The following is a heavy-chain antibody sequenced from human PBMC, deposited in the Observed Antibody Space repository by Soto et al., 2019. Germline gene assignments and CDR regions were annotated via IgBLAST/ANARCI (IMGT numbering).Heavy chain of an antibody. D-gene: IGHD5-12*01. CDR1: GGSINTLY. J-gene: IGHJ4*02. CDR2: IFSSGST. CDR3: AREGSYSAYNFAHGIQLWSFDF. Sequence: SETLSLTCTVSGGSINTLYWSWVRQPAGKGLEWIGRIFSSGSTSFNPSLESRVAMSVDTSKNYFSLNLSSVTAADMAVYYCAREGSYSAYNFAHGIQLWSFDFWGQGALVTVSS. V-gene: IGHV4-4*07.